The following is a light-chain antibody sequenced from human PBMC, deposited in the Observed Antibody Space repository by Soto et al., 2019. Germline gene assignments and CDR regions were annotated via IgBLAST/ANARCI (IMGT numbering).Light chain of an antibody. CDR1: QSISSW. CDR2: KAS. CDR3: QQYNMYSYT. Sequence: DIQMTQSPSTLSASAADRVTITCRASQSISSWLAWYQQKPGKAPKLLIYKASSLESGVPSRFSGSGSGTDFTLTISNLQPDDFATYYCQQYNMYSYTFGQGTKVDI. V-gene: IGKV1-5*03. J-gene: IGKJ2*01.